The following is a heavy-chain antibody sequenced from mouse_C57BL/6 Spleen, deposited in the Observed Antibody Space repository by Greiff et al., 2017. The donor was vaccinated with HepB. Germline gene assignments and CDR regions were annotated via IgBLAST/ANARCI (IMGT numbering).Heavy chain of an antibody. CDR2: IYPGSGST. CDR3: ARSLGKVVEGAWFAY. J-gene: IGHJ3*01. D-gene: IGHD1-1*01. V-gene: IGHV1-55*01. Sequence: QVQLQQPGAELVKPGASVKMSCKASGYTFTSYWITWVKQRPGQGLEWIGDIYPGSGSTNYNEKFKSKATLTVDTSSSTAYMQLSSLTSEDSAVYYCARSLGKVVEGAWFAYWGQGTLVTVSA. CDR1: GYTFTSYW.